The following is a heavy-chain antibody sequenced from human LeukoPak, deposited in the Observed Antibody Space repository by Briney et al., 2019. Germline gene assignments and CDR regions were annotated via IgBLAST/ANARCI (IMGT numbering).Heavy chain of an antibody. D-gene: IGHD6-19*01. J-gene: IGHJ6*02. CDR1: GSTFSDYY. CDR2: ISSSGSTI. V-gene: IGHV3-11*01. Sequence: PGGSLRLSCAASGSTFSDYYMSWIRQAPGKGLEWVSYISSSGSTIYYADSVKGRFTISRDNAKNSLYLQMNSLRAEDTAVYYCAGHKAVAGFYYYGMDVWGQGTTVTVSS. CDR3: AGHKAVAGFYYYGMDV.